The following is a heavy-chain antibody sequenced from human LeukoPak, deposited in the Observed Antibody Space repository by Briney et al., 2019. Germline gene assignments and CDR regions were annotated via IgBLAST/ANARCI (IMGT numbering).Heavy chain of an antibody. D-gene: IGHD3-16*01. CDR3: ARLHWESGGIYFYYYMDV. CDR1: GYTFTIYD. V-gene: IGHV1-8*01. J-gene: IGHJ6*03. Sequence: ASVTVSFKASGYTFTIYDINWVRQAPGQGVEWMGSMNPNNGNTAYSRKFQGRVTMTSNPSIGTAYLELSALRSEDTAVYYCARLHWESGGIYFYYYMDVWGKGTTVTVSS. CDR2: MNPNNGNT.